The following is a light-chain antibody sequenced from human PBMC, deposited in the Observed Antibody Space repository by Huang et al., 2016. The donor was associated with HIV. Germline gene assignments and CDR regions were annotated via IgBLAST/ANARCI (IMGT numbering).Light chain of an antibody. J-gene: IGKJ4*01. CDR1: QSLNKF. CDR3: QQRSSSLT. CDR2: NAT. Sequence: IVLTQFPATLSLSPGERATLSCRASQSLNKFLAWYQQKPGQAPRLLIYNATDRATGVPGRFSGGGSGTDFTLTITDLKAEDFAIYYCQQRSSSLTFGGGTKVEIK. V-gene: IGKV3-11*01.